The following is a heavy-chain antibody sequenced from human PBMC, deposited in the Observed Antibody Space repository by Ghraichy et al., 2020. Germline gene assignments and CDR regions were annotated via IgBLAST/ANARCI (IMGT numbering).Heavy chain of an antibody. CDR1: GFTFSSYG. D-gene: IGHD1-26*01. Sequence: LSLTCAASGFTFSSYGMHWVRQAPGKGLEWVAAISYDGSNKYYADSVKGRFTISRDNSKNTLYLQMNSLRAEDTAVYYCAKESSTRGELDFDYWGQGTLVTVSS. V-gene: IGHV3-30*18. CDR2: ISYDGSNK. J-gene: IGHJ4*02. CDR3: AKESSTRGELDFDY.